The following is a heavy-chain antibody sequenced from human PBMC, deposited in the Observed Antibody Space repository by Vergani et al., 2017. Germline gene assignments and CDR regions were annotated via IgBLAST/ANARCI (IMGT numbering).Heavy chain of an antibody. CDR2: INHSGST. V-gene: IGHV4-34*01. CDR1: GGSFSGYY. CDR3: ARGRMSYGDYIGLGY. D-gene: IGHD4-17*01. Sequence: QVQLQQWGAGLLKPSETLSLTCAVYGGSFSGYYWSWIRQPPGKGLEWIGEINHSGSTNYNPSLKSRVTISVDTSKNQFSLKLSSVTAAETAVYYCARGRMSYGDYIGLGYWGQGTLVTVSS. J-gene: IGHJ4*02.